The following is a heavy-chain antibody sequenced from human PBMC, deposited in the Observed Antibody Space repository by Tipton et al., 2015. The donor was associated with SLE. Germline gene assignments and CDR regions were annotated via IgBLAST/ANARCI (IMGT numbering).Heavy chain of an antibody. CDR2: IYTSGST. V-gene: IGHV4-61*02. J-gene: IGHJ6*02. CDR1: GGSISSGSYY. CDR3: ARGGYSYYYYGMDV. Sequence: TLSLTCTVSGGSISSGSYYWSWIRQPAGKGLEWIGRIYTSGSTNYNPSLKSRVTISVDTSKNQFSLKLSSVTAADTAVYYCARGGYSYYYYGMDVWGQGTTVTVSS. D-gene: IGHD2-15*01.